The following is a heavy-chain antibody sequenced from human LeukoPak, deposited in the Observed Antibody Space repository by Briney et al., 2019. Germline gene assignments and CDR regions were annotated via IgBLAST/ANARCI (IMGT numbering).Heavy chain of an antibody. CDR2: ISYDGSNK. Sequence: PGGSLRLSCAASGFTFSSYAMHWVRQAPGKGLEWVAVISYDGSNKYYADSVKGRFTISRDNSKNTLYLQMNSLRAEDTAVYYCARATPNYDLWSGYYTHYYYGMDVWGQGTTVTVSS. D-gene: IGHD3-3*01. CDR1: GFTFSSYA. V-gene: IGHV3-30-3*01. J-gene: IGHJ6*02. CDR3: ARATPNYDLWSGYYTHYYYGMDV.